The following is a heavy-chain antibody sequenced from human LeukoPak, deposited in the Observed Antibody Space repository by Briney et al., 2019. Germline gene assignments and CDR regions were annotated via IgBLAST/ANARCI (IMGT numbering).Heavy chain of an antibody. J-gene: IGHJ4*02. Sequence: SETLSLTCAVYGGSFSGYYWSWIRQPPGKGLEWIGEINHSGSTNYNPSLKSRVTISVDTSKNQFSLKLSSVTAADTAVHYCAGQEYYYDSSGYRTGKVDYWGQGTLVTVSS. CDR1: GGSFSGYY. CDR3: AGQEYYYDSSGYRTGKVDY. CDR2: INHSGST. V-gene: IGHV4-34*01. D-gene: IGHD3-22*01.